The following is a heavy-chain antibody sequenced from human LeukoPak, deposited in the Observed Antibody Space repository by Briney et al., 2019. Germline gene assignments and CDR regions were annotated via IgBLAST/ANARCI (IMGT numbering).Heavy chain of an antibody. CDR2: VHLSGAT. CDR3: TRESGAFSPFGF. J-gene: IGHJ4*02. Sequence: SGTLSLTCAVSGGSIMTSNLWSWVRQPPGKVLEWIGEVHLSGATNYNPSVESRVSMSIDTSKNQMSLKLTSVTAADTAIYFCTRESGAFSPFGFWGQGTLVTVSS. D-gene: IGHD1-26*01. V-gene: IGHV4-4*02. CDR1: GGSIMTSNL.